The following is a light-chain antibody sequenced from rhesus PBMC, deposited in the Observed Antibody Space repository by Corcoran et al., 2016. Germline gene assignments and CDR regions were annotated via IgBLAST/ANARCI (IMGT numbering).Light chain of an antibody. J-gene: IGKJ2*01. CDR3: QQSSNLYS. CDR1: PSVGSY. V-gene: IGKV3-24*04. Sequence: ETVVTQSPATLSLSPGERATLSCRASPSVGSYLSWYQQKPGEAPRLLIYGASSRATVIPDRFSGRGSGTDFDLTISRREPEDGGVYYCQQSSNLYSFGQGTKVEIK. CDR2: GAS.